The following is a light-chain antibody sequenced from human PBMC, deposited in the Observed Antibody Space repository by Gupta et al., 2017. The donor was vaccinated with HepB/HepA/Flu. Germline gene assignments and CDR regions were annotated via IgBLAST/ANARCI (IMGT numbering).Light chain of an antibody. V-gene: IGKV1-39*01. Sequence: DIQMTQSPSSLSASVGDRVTITCRASQSISSYLNWYQQKPGKAPKLLIYAASSLQSGVPSRFSGSGYGTDFTLTISSRQPEDFATYYCQQSYCTPPITFGQGTRLEIK. J-gene: IGKJ5*01. CDR3: QQSYCTPPIT. CDR1: QSISSY. CDR2: AAS.